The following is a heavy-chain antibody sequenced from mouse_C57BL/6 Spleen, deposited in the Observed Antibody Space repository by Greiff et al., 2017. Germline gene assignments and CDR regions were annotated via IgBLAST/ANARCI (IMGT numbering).Heavy chain of an antibody. V-gene: IGHV1-72*01. Sequence: QVQLQQPGAELVKPGASVKLSCKASGYTFTSYWMHWVKQRPGRGLEWIGRIAPNSGGTKYNEKFKSKATLTVDKPSSTAYMQLSSRTSEDSAVYYCARGMGQGPGAIGDDWGQGTTLTVSS. CDR3: ARGMGQGPGAIGDD. CDR2: IAPNSGGT. CDR1: GYTFTSYW. J-gene: IGHJ2*01. D-gene: IGHD3-3*01.